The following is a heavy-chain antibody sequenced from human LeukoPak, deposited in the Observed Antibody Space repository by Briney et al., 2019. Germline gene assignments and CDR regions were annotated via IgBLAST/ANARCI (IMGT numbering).Heavy chain of an antibody. CDR1: GLTVSSNY. CDR2: IYSGGST. Sequence: GGSLRLSCAASGLTVSSNYMSWVSQAPGKGLEWVSVIYSGGSTYYADSVKGRFTICRDNCKNTLYLEMNRLRAEDTAVYYCARERPQLGTGTSWGFDYWGQGTLVTVSS. CDR3: ARERPQLGTGTSWGFDY. V-gene: IGHV3-53*01. J-gene: IGHJ4*02. D-gene: IGHD1-1*01.